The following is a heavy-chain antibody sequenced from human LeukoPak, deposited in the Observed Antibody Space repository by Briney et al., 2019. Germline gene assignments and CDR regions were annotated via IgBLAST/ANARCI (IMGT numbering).Heavy chain of an antibody. J-gene: IGHJ3*01. CDR2: ISYDGSKK. CDR3: ARAGDXSGXXXXXAXXV. CDR1: GFTFSDYA. D-gene: IGHD2-15*01. Sequence: GGSLRLSCTASGFTFSDYAMHWVRQAPGKGLEWVAIISYDGSKKYYADSVKGRFAISRDNSKNTLYLQMNSLRAEDTAVYYCARAGDXSGXXXXXAXXVWGXXTXVTVS. V-gene: IGHV3-30*09.